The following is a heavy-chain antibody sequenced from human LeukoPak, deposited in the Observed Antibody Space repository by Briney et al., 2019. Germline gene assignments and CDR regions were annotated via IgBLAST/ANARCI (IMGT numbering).Heavy chain of an antibody. J-gene: IGHJ4*02. CDR1: GDSITGSSYY. Sequence: SETLSLTCTVSGDSITGSSYYWGWIRQPPGEGLEWIGTMYYTGTIYYNPSLKSRVTISVDTSKNQFSLSLSSVTAADTAVYYCARPIRNWGQGTLVIVSS. CDR3: ARPIRN. V-gene: IGHV4-39*07. CDR2: MYYTGTI.